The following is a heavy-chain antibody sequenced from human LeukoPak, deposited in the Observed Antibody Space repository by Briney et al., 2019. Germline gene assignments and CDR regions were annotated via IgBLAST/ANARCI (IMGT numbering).Heavy chain of an antibody. D-gene: IGHD3-22*01. V-gene: IGHV4-59*01. CDR1: GGSISSYY. Sequence: SETLSLTCTVSGGSISSYYWSWIRQPPGKGLEWIGYIYYSGSTNYNPSLKSRVTISVDTSKNQFSLKLSSVTAADTAVYYCARGAHYYDSSGYLDDAFDIWGQGTMVTVSS. CDR2: IYYSGST. CDR3: ARGAHYYDSSGYLDDAFDI. J-gene: IGHJ3*02.